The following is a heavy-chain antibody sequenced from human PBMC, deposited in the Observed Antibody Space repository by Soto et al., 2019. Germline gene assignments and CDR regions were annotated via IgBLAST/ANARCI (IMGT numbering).Heavy chain of an antibody. CDR2: INWNSGTI. V-gene: IGHV3-9*01. J-gene: IGHJ5*02. CDR1: GFSFDDYA. D-gene: IGHD6-19*01. CDR3: AKGRRYSSGFDP. Sequence: EVQLVESGENLVXPGRSLRLSCAASGFSFDDYAMHWVRQAPGKGLEWVSGINWNSGTIGYADSVKGRFTISRDNAKNSLYLQMNSLRAEDTALYYCAKGRRYSSGFDPWGQATLVTVSS.